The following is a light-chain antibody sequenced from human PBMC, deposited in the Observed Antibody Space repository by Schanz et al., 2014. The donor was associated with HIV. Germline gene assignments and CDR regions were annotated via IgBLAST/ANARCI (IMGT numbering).Light chain of an antibody. CDR1: QGLTGW. V-gene: IGKV1-12*01. J-gene: IGKJ2*01. Sequence: DIQMTQSPSSVSASVGDRVTITCRASQGLTGWLAWYQQKPGKAPNLLIFKASSLHSGVPSRFSGSGSGTEFTLTISSLQPDDFATYFCLHYNDFTSTFGQGTKLEIK. CDR2: KAS. CDR3: LHYNDFTST.